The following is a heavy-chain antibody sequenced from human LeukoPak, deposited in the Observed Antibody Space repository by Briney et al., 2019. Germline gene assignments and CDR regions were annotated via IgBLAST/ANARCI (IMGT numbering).Heavy chain of an antibody. J-gene: IGHJ4*02. D-gene: IGHD5-24*01. CDR2: IYTSGST. CDR3: ARDRGGYKVFDY. CDR1: SGSISSGSYY. Sequence: SETLSLTCTVSSGSISSGSYYWSWIRQPAGKGLEWIGRIYTSGSTNYNPSLKSRVTISVDTSKNQFSLKLSSVTAADTAVYYCARDRGGYKVFDYWGQGTLVTVSS. V-gene: IGHV4-61*02.